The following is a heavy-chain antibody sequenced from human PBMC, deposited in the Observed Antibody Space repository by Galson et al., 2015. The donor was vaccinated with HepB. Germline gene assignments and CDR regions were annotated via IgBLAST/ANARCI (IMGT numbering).Heavy chain of an antibody. Sequence: SLRLSCAASGFTFSSYGMHWVRQAPGKGLEWVAVIWYDGSNKYYADSVKGRFTISRDNSKNTLYLQMNSLRAEDTAVYYCARDNGLYGVVVTANGLDVWGQGTTVTVSS. CDR1: GFTFSSYG. CDR3: ARDNGLYGVVVTANGLDV. V-gene: IGHV3-33*08. CDR2: IWYDGSNK. D-gene: IGHD2-21*02. J-gene: IGHJ6*02.